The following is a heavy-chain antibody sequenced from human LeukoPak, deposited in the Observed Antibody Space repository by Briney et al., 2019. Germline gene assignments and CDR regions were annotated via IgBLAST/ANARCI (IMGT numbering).Heavy chain of an antibody. Sequence: GGSLRLSCAASGFSFSSYWMHWVRQAPGKGLVWVSRINSDGSSTSYADSVKGRFTISRDNAKNTLYLQMNSLRAEDTAVFYCEGVNTYCSSINCYYMDVWGKGTTVTVSS. CDR1: GFSFSSYW. CDR3: EGVNTYCSSINCYYMDV. V-gene: IGHV3-74*01. CDR2: INSDGSST. J-gene: IGHJ6*03. D-gene: IGHD2-2*01.